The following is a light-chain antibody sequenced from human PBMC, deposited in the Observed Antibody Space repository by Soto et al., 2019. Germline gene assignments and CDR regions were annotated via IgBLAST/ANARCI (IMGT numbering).Light chain of an antibody. CDR2: GVS. V-gene: IGKV3-20*01. CDR3: QQYGSSPPVT. J-gene: IGKJ5*01. Sequence: EIVLTQSPGTLSLSPGERATLSCRASQSVSSSYLAWYQQKPGQAPRLLIYGVSSRATGIPDRFSGSGSGTDFTLTISRLEPADFAVYYCQQYGSSPPVTFGQGTRLEIK. CDR1: QSVSSSY.